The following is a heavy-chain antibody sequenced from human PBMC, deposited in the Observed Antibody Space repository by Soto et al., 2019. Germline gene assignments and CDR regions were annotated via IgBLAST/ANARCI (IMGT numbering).Heavy chain of an antibody. V-gene: IGHV4-34*01. D-gene: IGHD4-17*01. CDR3: ARGELYDYGGDTPVYYGMDV. Sequence: PSETLSLTCAVYGGSFSGYYWSWIRQPPGKGPEWIGEINHSGSTNYNPSLKSRVTISVDTSKNQFSLKLSSVTAADTAVYYCARGELYDYGGDTPVYYGMDVWGQGTTVTVSS. CDR1: GGSFSGYY. J-gene: IGHJ6*02. CDR2: INHSGST.